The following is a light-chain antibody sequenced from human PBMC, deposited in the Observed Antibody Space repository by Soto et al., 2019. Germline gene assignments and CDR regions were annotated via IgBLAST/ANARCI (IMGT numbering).Light chain of an antibody. J-gene: IGKJ1*01. CDR1: QSLLHINGYNY. Sequence: DIVMTQSPLSLPVTPGEPASISCRSSQSLLHINGYNYLDWYLQKSGQSPQLLIYLGSNRSSGVPDRFSGSGSGTDFTLKISRVEAEDVGVYYCMQALQTPRTFGQGTKVEIK. CDR2: LGS. V-gene: IGKV2-28*01. CDR3: MQALQTPRT.